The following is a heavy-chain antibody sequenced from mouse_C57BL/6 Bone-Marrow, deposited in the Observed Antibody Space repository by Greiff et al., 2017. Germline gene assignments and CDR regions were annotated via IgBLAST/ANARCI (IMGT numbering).Heavy chain of an antibody. CDR3: ARGGDTRDYDGAY. CDR1: GYSITSGYY. CDR2: ISYDGSN. D-gene: IGHD2-4*01. J-gene: IGHJ3*01. V-gene: IGHV3-6*01. Sequence: EVQLQESGPGLVKPSQSLSLTCSVTGYSITSGYYWNWIRQFPGNKLEWMGYISYDGSNNYNPSLKNRISITRDTSKNQFFLKLNSVTTEDTATYYCARGGDTRDYDGAYWGQGTLVTVSA.